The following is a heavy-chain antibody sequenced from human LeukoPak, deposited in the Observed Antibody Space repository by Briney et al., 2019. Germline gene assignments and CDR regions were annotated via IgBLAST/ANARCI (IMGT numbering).Heavy chain of an antibody. V-gene: IGHV3-21*01. D-gene: IGHD4-17*01. CDR2: ISSSSSYI. CDR3: ARGEPEGLPLSTVMDV. J-gene: IGHJ6*02. Sequence: PGGSLRLSCAASGFTFSSYSMNWVRQAPGKGLEWVSSISSSSSYIYYADSVKGRFTISRDNAKNSLYLQMNSLRAEDTAVYYCARGEPEGLPLSTVMDVWGQGTTVTVSS. CDR1: GFTFSSYS.